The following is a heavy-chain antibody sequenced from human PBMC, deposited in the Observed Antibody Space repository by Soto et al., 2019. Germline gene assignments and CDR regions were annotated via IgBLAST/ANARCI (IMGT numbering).Heavy chain of an antibody. CDR1: GGSISSYY. D-gene: IGHD4-17*01. V-gene: IGHV4-59*01. Sequence: SETLSLTCTVSGGSISSYYWSWIRQPPGKGLEWIGYIYYSGSTNYNPSLKSRVTISVDTSKNQFSLKLSSVTAADTAVYYCAIGETGHYDYWGQGTQVTVSS. CDR3: AIGETGHYDY. J-gene: IGHJ4*02. CDR2: IYYSGST.